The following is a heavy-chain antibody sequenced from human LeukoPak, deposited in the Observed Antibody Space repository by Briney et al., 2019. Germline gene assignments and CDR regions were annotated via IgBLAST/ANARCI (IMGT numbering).Heavy chain of an antibody. CDR2: IYYSGST. Sequence: PSETLSLTCTVSGGSISPFYWSWIRQPPGKGLEWIAYIYYSGSTRYNPSLKSRVTISIDTSKNQFSLKLSSLTAADTAVYYCATCPITADGAVDYWGQGIRVTVSS. J-gene: IGHJ4*02. D-gene: IGHD6-13*01. CDR1: GGSISPFY. V-gene: IGHV4-59*01. CDR3: ATCPITADGAVDY.